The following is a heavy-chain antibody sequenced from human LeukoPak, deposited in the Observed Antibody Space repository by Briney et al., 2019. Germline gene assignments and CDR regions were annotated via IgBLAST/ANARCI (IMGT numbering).Heavy chain of an antibody. J-gene: IGHJ4*02. Sequence: GGSLRLSCAASGFTVSSYYMNWVRQAPGKELEWVSVIYTGGGRYYADSVRGRFTISRDTSKNMVFLQTNSLRVEDTAVYYCARGIDYWGRGTLVTVSS. CDR1: GFTVSSYY. CDR2: IYTGGGR. CDR3: ARGIDY. V-gene: IGHV3-53*01.